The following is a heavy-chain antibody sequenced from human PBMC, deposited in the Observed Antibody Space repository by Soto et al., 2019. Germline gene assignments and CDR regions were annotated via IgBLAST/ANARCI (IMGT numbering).Heavy chain of an antibody. V-gene: IGHV3-23*01. CDR1: GFTFSNHA. Sequence: GGSMRLSCAASGFTFSNHAMSWVRQAPGKGLEWVSAISGSGGSTYYADSVKGRFTISRDNSKNTLYLQMNSLRAEDTAVYYCAKVGEDIVVVPAASNDYWGQATLVTVSS. D-gene: IGHD2-2*01. CDR3: AKVGEDIVVVPAASNDY. CDR2: ISGSGGST. J-gene: IGHJ4*02.